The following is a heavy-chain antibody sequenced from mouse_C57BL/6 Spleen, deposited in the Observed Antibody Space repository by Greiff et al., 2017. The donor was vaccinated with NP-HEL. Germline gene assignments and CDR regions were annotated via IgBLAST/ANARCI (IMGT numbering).Heavy chain of an antibody. D-gene: IGHD4-1*01. CDR2: ISSGGDYI. Sequence: EVQVVESGEGLVKPGGSLKLSCAASGFTFSSYAMSWVRQTPEKRLEWVAYISSGGDYIYYADTVKGRFTISRDNARNTLYLQMSSLKSEDTAMYYCTRVTGTEDYAMDYWGQGTSVTVSS. CDR1: GFTFSSYA. CDR3: TRVTGTEDYAMDY. V-gene: IGHV5-9-1*02. J-gene: IGHJ4*01.